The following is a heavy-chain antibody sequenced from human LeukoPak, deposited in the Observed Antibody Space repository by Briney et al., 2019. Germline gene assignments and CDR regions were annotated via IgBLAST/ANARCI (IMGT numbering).Heavy chain of an antibody. J-gene: IGHJ4*02. Sequence: PSETLPLTCAVYGPFETYYWTLVRQPPGKGLEWIGEITYRGNTNYNPSLESRLRISVDRTKQQFYLTLTSVTAADTAVYYCAGYGGDWYPESWGQGTLVTISS. CDR3: AGYGGDWYPES. CDR2: ITYRGNT. CDR1: GPFETYY. D-gene: IGHD6-19*01. V-gene: IGHV4-34*01.